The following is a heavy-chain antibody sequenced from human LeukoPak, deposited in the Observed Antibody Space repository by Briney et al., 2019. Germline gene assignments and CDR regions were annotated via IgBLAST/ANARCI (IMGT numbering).Heavy chain of an antibody. D-gene: IGHD3-10*01. CDR1: GGSISSSSYY. Sequence: PSETLSLTCTVSGGSISSSSYYWGWIRQPPGEGLEWIGSIYYSGSTYYNPSLKSRVTISVDTSKNQFSLKLSSVTAADTAVYYCASHPRVLLWFGEYPYYFDYWGQGTLVTVSS. V-gene: IGHV4-39*01. J-gene: IGHJ4*02. CDR3: ASHPRVLLWFGEYPYYFDY. CDR2: IYYSGST.